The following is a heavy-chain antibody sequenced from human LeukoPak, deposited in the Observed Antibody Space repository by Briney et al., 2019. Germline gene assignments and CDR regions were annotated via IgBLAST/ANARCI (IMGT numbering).Heavy chain of an antibody. CDR2: IYYSGST. D-gene: IGHD3-22*01. Sequence: SETLSLTCTVSGYSISSGYYWGWIRQPPGKGLEWIGSIYYSGSTYYNPSLKSRVTISVDTSKNQFSLKLSSVTAADTAVYYCARGRRGRYYDSSRTAFDYWGQGTLVTVSS. CDR1: GYSISSGYY. J-gene: IGHJ4*02. V-gene: IGHV4-38-2*02. CDR3: ARGRRGRYYDSSRTAFDY.